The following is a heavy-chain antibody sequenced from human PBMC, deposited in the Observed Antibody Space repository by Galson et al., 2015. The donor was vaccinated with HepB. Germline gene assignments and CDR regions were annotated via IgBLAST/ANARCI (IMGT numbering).Heavy chain of an antibody. V-gene: IGHV4-59*01. CDR1: GGSISSYY. Sequence: ETLSLTCTVSGGSISSYYWSWIRQPPGEGLEWIGYIYYSGSTNYNPSLKSRVTISVDTSKNQFSLELSSLRSEDTAVYYCARSLWIRGDYYYTDVWGKGTTVTVSS. J-gene: IGHJ6*03. CDR2: IYYSGST. CDR3: ARSLWIRGDYYYTDV. D-gene: IGHD3-10*01.